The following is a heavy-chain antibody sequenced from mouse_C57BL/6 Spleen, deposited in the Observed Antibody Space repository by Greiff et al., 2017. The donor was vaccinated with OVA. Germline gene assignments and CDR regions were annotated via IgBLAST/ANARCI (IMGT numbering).Heavy chain of an antibody. V-gene: IGHV1-69*01. J-gene: IGHJ4*01. Sequence: QVQLQQPGAELVMPGASVKLSCKASGYTFTSYWMHWVKQRPGQGLEWIGEIDPSDSYTNYNQKFKGKSTLTVDKSSSTAYLQLSSLTSEDSAVYYCARSENWEKYYAMDYWGQGTTVTVSS. CDR1: GYTFTSYW. D-gene: IGHD4-1*01. CDR3: ARSENWEKYYAMDY. CDR2: IDPSDSYT.